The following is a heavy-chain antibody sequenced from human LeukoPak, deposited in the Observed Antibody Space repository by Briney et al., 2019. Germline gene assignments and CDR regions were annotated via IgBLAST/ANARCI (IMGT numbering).Heavy chain of an antibody. CDR3: ARDGYSGNDGL. D-gene: IGHD5-12*01. J-gene: IGHJ4*02. CDR2: IYHSGST. CDR1: GGSISSYY. V-gene: IGHV4-59*01. Sequence: SETLSLTCTVSGGSISSYYWSWIRQPPGKGLEWIGYIYHSGSTKYNPSLKGRVTISVDTSKDQFSLKLSSVTAADTAVYYCARDGYSGNDGLWGQGTLVTVSS.